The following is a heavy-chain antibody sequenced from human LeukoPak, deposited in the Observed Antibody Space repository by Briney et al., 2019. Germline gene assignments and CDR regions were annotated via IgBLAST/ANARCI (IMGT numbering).Heavy chain of an antibody. Sequence: SESLSLTCTVSGGSISSSSYYWGWIRQPPGKGLEWIGSIYYSGSTYYNPSLKSRVTISVDTSKNQLSLKLSSVTAADTAVYYCARGTSGWYVGYYYYYYMDVWGKGTTVTVSS. CDR2: IYYSGST. V-gene: IGHV4-39*07. CDR1: GGSISSSSYY. CDR3: ARGTSGWYVGYYYYYYMDV. J-gene: IGHJ6*03. D-gene: IGHD6-19*01.